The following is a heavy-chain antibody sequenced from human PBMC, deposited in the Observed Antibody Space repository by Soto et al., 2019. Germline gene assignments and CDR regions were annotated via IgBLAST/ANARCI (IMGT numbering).Heavy chain of an antibody. J-gene: IGHJ6*02. Sequence: ASVKVSCKASGYTFTNYGIIWVRQAPGQGLEWMGWISTYNGNTNFAQKLQGRVTMTTDTSASTAYMELRSLRSDDTAVYYCARAGYCSSTSCPLKYYYYGMDVWGQGTTVTVSS. CDR2: ISTYNGNT. D-gene: IGHD2-2*01. V-gene: IGHV1-18*01. CDR3: ARAGYCSSTSCPLKYYYYGMDV. CDR1: GYTFTNYG.